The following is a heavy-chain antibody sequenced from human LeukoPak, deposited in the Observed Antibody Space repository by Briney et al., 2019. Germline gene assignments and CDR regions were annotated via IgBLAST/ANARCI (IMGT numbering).Heavy chain of an antibody. V-gene: IGHV3-66*01. D-gene: IGHD2-2*03. J-gene: IGHJ3*01. CDR2: IYSGDRT. Sequence: GGSLRLSCAASGVTGRSNYLNWVRQAPGKGLEWVSVIYSGDRTNYADSLKGRFTISRDNSKNTLYLQMDSLRAVDTAVYYCARAQLDIAAFDVWGQGTMVTVSS. CDR1: GVTGRSNY. CDR3: ARAQLDIAAFDV.